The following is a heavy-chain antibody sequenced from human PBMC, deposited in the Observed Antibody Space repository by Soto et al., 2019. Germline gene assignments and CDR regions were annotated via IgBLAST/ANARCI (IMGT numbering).Heavy chain of an antibody. CDR3: ARDGPSGTRGPGGMDV. D-gene: IGHD1-1*01. CDR2: ISYDGSNK. V-gene: IGHV3-30-3*01. Sequence: GGSLRLSCAASGFTFSSYAMHWVRQAPGKGLEWVAVISYDGSNKYYADSVKGRFTISRDNSKNTLYLQMNSLRAEDTAVYYCARDGPSGTRGPGGMDVWSQGTTVTVSS. J-gene: IGHJ6*02. CDR1: GFTFSSYA.